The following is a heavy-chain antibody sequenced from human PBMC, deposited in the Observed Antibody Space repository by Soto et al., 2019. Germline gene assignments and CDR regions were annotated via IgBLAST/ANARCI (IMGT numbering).Heavy chain of an antibody. Sequence: QVQLVQSGAEVKKPGSSVKLSCKASGGTFRNLAINWVPQAPGQGLEWMGGFIPIIGGGINAQKFPGRVTITSDESKSTAYMQLRSMKTEDTAMYFCARPSVSNSNAFDFWDQGKMYTVSS. V-gene: IGHV1-69*01. D-gene: IGHD1-1*01. CDR2: FIPIIGGG. CDR3: ARPSVSNSNAFDF. CDR1: GGTFRNLA. J-gene: IGHJ3*01.